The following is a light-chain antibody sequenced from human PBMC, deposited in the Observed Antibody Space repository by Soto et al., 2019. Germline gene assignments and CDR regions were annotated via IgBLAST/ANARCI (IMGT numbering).Light chain of an antibody. CDR3: LQQSNWPLT. J-gene: IGKJ4*01. CDR1: QNVRTF. CDR2: DAS. Sequence: DIVLTQSPDILSLSPGERATLSCRASQNVRTFLAWYQQKPGQAPRLLISDASYRANGIPPRFSGSGSGTDFNLTISSLETEDFSVYYCLQQSNWPLTFGGGTKVEI. V-gene: IGKV3-11*01.